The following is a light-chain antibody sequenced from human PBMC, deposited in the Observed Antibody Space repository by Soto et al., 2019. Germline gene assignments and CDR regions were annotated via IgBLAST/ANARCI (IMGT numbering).Light chain of an antibody. V-gene: IGKV3-20*01. J-gene: IGKJ1*01. CDR2: GAS. CDR1: QSVSSSY. CDR3: HQYGSSPQT. Sequence: EIVLTQSPATLCVSPGERATLSCGASQSVSSSYLAWYQQKPGQAPRLLIYGASSRATGIPDRFTGSGSGTDFTLTISRLEPEDFAVFYCHQYGSSPQTFGQGTTVDIK.